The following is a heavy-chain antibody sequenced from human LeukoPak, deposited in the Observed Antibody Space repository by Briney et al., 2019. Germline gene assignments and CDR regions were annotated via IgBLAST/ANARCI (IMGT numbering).Heavy chain of an antibody. CDR2: ISSNGGST. D-gene: IGHD3-22*01. Sequence: GALRLSCAASGFTFSSYAMHWVRQAPGKGLEYVSAISSNGGSTYYANSVKGRFAISRDNSKNTLYLQMGSLRAEDMAVYYCARGGYYYDSSGYLDYWGQGTLVTVSS. CDR3: ARGGYYYDSSGYLDY. J-gene: IGHJ4*02. V-gene: IGHV3-64*01. CDR1: GFTFSSYA.